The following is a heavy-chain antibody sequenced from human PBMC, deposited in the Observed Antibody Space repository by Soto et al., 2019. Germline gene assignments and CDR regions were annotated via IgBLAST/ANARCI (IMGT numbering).Heavy chain of an antibody. CDR1: GGTFSSYA. Sequence: ASVKVSCKASGGTFSSYAISWVRQAPGQGLEWMGGIIPIFGTANYAQKFQGRVTITADESTSTAYMELSSLRSEDTAVYYCAREGKAGNLWLVDYWGQGTLVTVSS. V-gene: IGHV1-69*13. CDR3: AREGKAGNLWLVDY. D-gene: IGHD3-9*01. CDR2: IIPIFGTA. J-gene: IGHJ4*02.